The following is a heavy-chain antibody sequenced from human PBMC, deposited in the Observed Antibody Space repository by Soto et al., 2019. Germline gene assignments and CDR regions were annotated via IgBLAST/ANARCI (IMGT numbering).Heavy chain of an antibody. V-gene: IGHV3-30*04. J-gene: IGHJ5*02. D-gene: IGHD3-10*01. CDR1: GFTFSSYA. CDR2: ISYDGRNV. CDR3: ARDGFAELLCGWFDP. Sequence: QVQLVESGGGVVQPGTSLRLSCAASGFTFSSYAMHWVRQAPGKGLEWVAVISYDGRNVYYADSVKGRFTISRDNSKNTVYLQMNSLRAEDTAVYYCARDGFAELLCGWFDPWGQGTLVTVST.